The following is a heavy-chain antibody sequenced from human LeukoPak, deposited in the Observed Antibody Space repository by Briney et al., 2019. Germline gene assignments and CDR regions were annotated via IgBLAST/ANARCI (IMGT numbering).Heavy chain of an antibody. CDR2: ISAYNGNT. CDR3: ARVATETYYYYGMDV. V-gene: IGHV1-18*01. Sequence: ASVKVSCKASGYTFTSYGISWVRQAPGQGLEWMGWISAYNGNTNYAQKLQGRVTMTTDTSTSTAYMELRSLRSDDTAVYYCARVATETYYYYGMDVWGQGTAVTVSS. CDR1: GYTFTSYG. J-gene: IGHJ6*02. D-gene: IGHD5-12*01.